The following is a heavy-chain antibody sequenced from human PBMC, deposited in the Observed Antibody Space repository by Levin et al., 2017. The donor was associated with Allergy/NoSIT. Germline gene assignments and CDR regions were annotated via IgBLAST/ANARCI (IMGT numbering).Heavy chain of an antibody. CDR1: GGSISSGSYY. CDR3: ARGKSSGWYHFDY. V-gene: IGHV4-61*02. CDR2: IYTSGST. Sequence: SETLSLTCTVSGGSISSGSYYWSWIRQPAGKGLEWIGRIYTSGSTNYNPSLKSRVTISVDTSKNQFSLKLSSVTAADTAVYYCARGKSSGWYHFDYWGQGTLVTVSS. J-gene: IGHJ4*02. D-gene: IGHD6-19*01.